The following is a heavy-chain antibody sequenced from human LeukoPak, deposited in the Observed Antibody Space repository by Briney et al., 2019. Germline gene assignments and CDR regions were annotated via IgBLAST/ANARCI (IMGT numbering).Heavy chain of an antibody. CDR3: ARDTHRTSDAFDI. CDR2: ISGYNGNT. J-gene: IGHJ3*02. V-gene: IGHV1-18*01. Sequence: GASVKVSCKASGYTFTIYGVSWVRQAPGQGLEWMGWISGYNGNTNYAQKLQGRVTMTTDTSTSTAYMKLRSLRSDDTAVYYCARDTHRTSDAFDIWGQGTMVTVSS. CDR1: GYTFTIYG.